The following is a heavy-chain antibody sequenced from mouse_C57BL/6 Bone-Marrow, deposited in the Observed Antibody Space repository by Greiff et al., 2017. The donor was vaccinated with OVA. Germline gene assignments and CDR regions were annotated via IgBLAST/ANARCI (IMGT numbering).Heavy chain of an antibody. J-gene: IGHJ4*01. Sequence: VQLQQSGPELVKPGASVKISCKASGYAFSSSWMNWVKQRPGKGLEWIGRIYPGDGDTNYNGKFKGKATLTADKSSSTAYMQLSSLTSEDSAVYFCGHSNYGGIYAMDYWGQGTSVTVSS. CDR3: GHSNYGGIYAMDY. V-gene: IGHV1-82*01. CDR1: GYAFSSSW. CDR2: IYPGDGDT. D-gene: IGHD2-5*01.